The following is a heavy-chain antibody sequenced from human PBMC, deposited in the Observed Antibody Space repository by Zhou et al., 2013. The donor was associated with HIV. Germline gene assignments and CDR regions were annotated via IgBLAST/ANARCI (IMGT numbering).Heavy chain of an antibody. J-gene: IGHJ6*03. Sequence: QVQLVQSGAEVKKPGSSVKVSCKASGGTFSSYAISWVRQAPGQGLEWMGGIIPIFGTANYAQKFQGRVTITTDESTSTAYMELSSLRSEDTAVYYCARDGYCSSTSCEGRDYYYYMDVWGKGTTVTVSS. CDR3: ARDGYCSSTSCEGRDYYYYMDV. CDR2: IIPIFGTA. D-gene: IGHD2-2*03. V-gene: IGHV1-69*05. CDR1: GGTFSSYA.